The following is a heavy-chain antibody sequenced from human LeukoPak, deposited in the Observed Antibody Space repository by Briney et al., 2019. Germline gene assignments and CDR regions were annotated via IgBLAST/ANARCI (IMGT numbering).Heavy chain of an antibody. Sequence: SETLSLTCTVSGGSISSSSYYWGWIRQPPGKGLEWIGSIYYSGSTYYNPSLKSRVTISVDTSKNQFSLKLSSVTAADTAVYYCASLPRGYSLGLVAYGMDVWGQGPRVTVSS. CDR2: IYYSGST. CDR1: GGSISSSSYY. J-gene: IGHJ6*02. CDR3: ASLPRGYSLGLVAYGMDV. D-gene: IGHD5-18*01. V-gene: IGHV4-39*01.